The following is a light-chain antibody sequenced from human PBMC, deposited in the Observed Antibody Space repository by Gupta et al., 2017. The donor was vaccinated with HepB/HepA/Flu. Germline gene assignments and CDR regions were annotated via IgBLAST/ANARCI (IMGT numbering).Light chain of an antibody. J-gene: IGLJ1*01. V-gene: IGLV3-25*03. Sequence: SYELTQPPSVSVSPGQTARLTCSGNMLANQYAQWYRQKPGQAPVLVIYKDSERPSGIPERFSGSSSGTTVTLTISGVQAEDEADYYCQAADSTNTQVFGTGTKVTVL. CDR1: MLANQY. CDR2: KDS. CDR3: QAADSTNTQV.